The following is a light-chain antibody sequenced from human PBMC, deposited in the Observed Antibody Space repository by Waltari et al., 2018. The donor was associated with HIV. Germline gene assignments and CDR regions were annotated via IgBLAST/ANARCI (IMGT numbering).Light chain of an antibody. J-gene: IGLJ3*02. CDR1: SSDVGSDNL. CDR3: CSYAGSTTWL. V-gene: IGLV2-23*01. CDR2: EDD. Sequence: SALTQPASVSGSPGQAITVSCTGSSSDVGSDNLISWYQQHPGKAPKLMIYEDDKRPSGVSNRCSGSKSGNTASLTISGLQAEDEADYYCCSYAGSTTWLFGGGTKLTVL.